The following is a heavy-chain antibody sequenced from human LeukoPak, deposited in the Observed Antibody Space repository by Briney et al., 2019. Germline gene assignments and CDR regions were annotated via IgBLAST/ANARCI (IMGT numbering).Heavy chain of an antibody. J-gene: IGHJ3*02. V-gene: IGHV3-9*01. CDR2: ISWNSGSI. Sequence: SLRLSCAASGFTFDDYDMHWVRQAPGKGLEWVSGISWNSGSIGYADSVKGRFTISRDNAKNSLYLQMNSLRAEDTALYYCAKAKGAVADKDAFDIWGQGTMVTVSS. CDR1: GFTFDDYD. D-gene: IGHD6-19*01. CDR3: AKAKGAVADKDAFDI.